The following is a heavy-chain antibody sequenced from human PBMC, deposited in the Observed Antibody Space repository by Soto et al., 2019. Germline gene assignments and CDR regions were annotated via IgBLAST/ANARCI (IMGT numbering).Heavy chain of an antibody. Sequence: QVQLQQWGAGLLKPSETLSLTCAVYGGSFSGYYWTWIRQPPGTGLEWIGEINHSGSTNYNPSLKSRVTISVGTSKNQSSLQLTSVTAADTAVYYCARDKITGLFDYWGQGTLVTVSS. CDR3: ARDKITGLFDY. CDR2: INHSGST. D-gene: IGHD2-8*02. V-gene: IGHV4-34*01. CDR1: GGSFSGYY. J-gene: IGHJ4*02.